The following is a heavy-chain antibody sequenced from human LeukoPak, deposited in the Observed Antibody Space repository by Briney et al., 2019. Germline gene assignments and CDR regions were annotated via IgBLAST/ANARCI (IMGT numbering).Heavy chain of an antibody. D-gene: IGHD5-24*01. CDR1: GGSVNSGTYY. V-gene: IGHV4-61*01. Sequence: SETLSLTCTVSGGSVNSGTYYWSWIRQPPGKGLEWIGYISYSGSTNYNPSLKSRVTISVDTSKNQFSLKLSSVTAADRAVYYCARGGRWLQFNYWGQGTLVTVSS. J-gene: IGHJ4*02. CDR3: ARGGRWLQFNY. CDR2: ISYSGST.